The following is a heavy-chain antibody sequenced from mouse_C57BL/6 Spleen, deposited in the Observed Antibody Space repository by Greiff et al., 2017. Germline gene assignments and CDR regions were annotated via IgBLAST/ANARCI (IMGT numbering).Heavy chain of an antibody. CDR3: ARRRDDGYPFDY. J-gene: IGHJ2*01. V-gene: IGHV8-12*01. CDR1: GFSLSPSGMG. D-gene: IGHD2-3*01. Sequence: QVTLKESGPGILQSSQTLSLTCSFSGFSLSPSGMGFSWIRPPSGKCLEWLALIYWDDDKRYNPSMKSRLTISKDTSRNQVFLKITSVDTADTATYYCARRRDDGYPFDYWGQGTTLTVSS. CDR2: IYWDDDK.